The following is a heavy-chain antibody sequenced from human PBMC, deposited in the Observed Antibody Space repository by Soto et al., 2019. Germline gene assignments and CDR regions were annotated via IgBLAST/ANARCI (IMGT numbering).Heavy chain of an antibody. CDR1: GFTFSDYY. CDR3: ARAGSAARPLSGAFDI. J-gene: IGHJ3*02. V-gene: IGHV3-11*06. D-gene: IGHD6-6*01. Sequence: GGSLRLSCAASGFTFSDYYMSWIRQAPGKGLEWGSYISSSSSYTNYADSVNVRFTISRANAKNSLYLQMNSLRAEDTAVYYCARAGSAARPLSGAFDIWGQGTMVTVSS. CDR2: ISSSSSYT.